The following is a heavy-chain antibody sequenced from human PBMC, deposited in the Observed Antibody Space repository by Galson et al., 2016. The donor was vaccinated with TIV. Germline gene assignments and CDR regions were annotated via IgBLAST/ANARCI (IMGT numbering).Heavy chain of an antibody. J-gene: IGHJ4*02. V-gene: IGHV3-23*01. CDR2: ISGSGGST. CDR3: ARPLSRRIPVAGFFDS. D-gene: IGHD6-19*01. Sequence: SLRLSCAASGFTFTTYGMTWVRQAPGKALEWVSFISGSGGSTYYADSVKGRFTISRDNSKNTLYLQMNSLRDEDTARYYCARPLSRRIPVAGFFDSWGQGTLVTVSS. CDR1: GFTFTTYG.